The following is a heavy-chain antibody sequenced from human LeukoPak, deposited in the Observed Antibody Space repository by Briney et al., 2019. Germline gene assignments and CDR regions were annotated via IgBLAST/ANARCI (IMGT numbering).Heavy chain of an antibody. CDR1: GFTFSNNA. Sequence: GGSLRLSCAASGFTFSNNAMNWVRQAPGTGLEWVSGFSGSGGSTYYADSVKGRFTISRDNSKNTLYLQMNSLRAEDTAVYYCAKGLYYYDSSGYSGFDYWGQGTLVTVSS. CDR3: AKGLYYYDSSGYSGFDY. D-gene: IGHD3-22*01. CDR2: FSGSGGST. J-gene: IGHJ4*02. V-gene: IGHV3-23*01.